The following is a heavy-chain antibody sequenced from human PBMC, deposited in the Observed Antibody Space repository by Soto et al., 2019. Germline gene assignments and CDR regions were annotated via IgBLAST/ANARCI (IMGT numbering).Heavy chain of an antibody. Sequence: GGSLGLSCAASGFTFSSYGMHWVRQAPGKGLEWVAVIWYDGSNKYYADSVKGRFTISRDNSKNTLYLQMNSLRAEDTAVYYCARAERGYSYGGFDPWGQGTLVTVS. CDR2: IWYDGSNK. V-gene: IGHV3-33*01. CDR1: GFTFSSYG. CDR3: ARAERGYSYGGFDP. J-gene: IGHJ5*02. D-gene: IGHD5-18*01.